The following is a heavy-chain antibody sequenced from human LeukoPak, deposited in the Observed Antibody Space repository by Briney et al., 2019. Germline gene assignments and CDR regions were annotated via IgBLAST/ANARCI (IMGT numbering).Heavy chain of an antibody. Sequence: ASVKGSCKASGYTLTRYYMHWVRQAPGQGLEWMGWINPNSGGTNYAQKFQGRVTMTRDTSISTAYMELSRLRSDDTAVYYCARGEAVAPDYWGQGTLVTVSS. CDR1: GYTLTRYY. D-gene: IGHD6-19*01. CDR3: ARGEAVAPDY. J-gene: IGHJ4*02. CDR2: INPNSGGT. V-gene: IGHV1-2*02.